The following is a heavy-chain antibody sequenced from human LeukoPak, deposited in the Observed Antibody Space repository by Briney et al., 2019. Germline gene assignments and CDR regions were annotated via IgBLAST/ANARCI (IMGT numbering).Heavy chain of an antibody. CDR1: GYTFTSYG. CDR2: ISGYTSHT. CDR3: ARGPGIAVAGVFDY. V-gene: IGHV1-18*04. J-gene: IGHJ4*02. Sequence: ASVKVSRKASGYTFTSYGINWVRQAPGQGLEWLGWISGYTSHTNYVQKIQGRVTMTTDTSTNTSYMELRSLRSDDTAVYYCARGPGIAVAGVFDYWGQGSLITVSS. D-gene: IGHD6-19*01.